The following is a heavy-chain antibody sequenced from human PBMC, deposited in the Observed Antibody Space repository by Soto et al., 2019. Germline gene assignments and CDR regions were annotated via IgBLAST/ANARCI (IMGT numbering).Heavy chain of an antibody. D-gene: IGHD2-2*01. Sequence: PSETLSLTCTVSGGSISSGGYYWSWIRQHPGKGLEWIGYIYYSGSTYYNPSLKSRVTISVDTSKNHFSLKLTSVTAADTAVYYCASSSTSSSKHDYGGQGTLVTVLL. CDR3: ASSSTSSSKHDY. CDR1: GGSISSGGYY. J-gene: IGHJ4*02. CDR2: IYYSGST. V-gene: IGHV4-31*03.